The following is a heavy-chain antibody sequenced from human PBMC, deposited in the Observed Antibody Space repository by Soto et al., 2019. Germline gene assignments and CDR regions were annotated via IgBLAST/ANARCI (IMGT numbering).Heavy chain of an antibody. D-gene: IGHD3-22*01. CDR3: ALYYYDSSGYYYYGMDV. CDR1: DYSFTSYG. V-gene: IGHV1-18*01. CDR2: ISAYNGNT. J-gene: IGHJ6*02. Sequence: ASVKVPCQASDYSFTSYGISRVRQAPGQGLEWMGWISAYNGNTNYAQKLQGRVTMTTDTSTSTAYMELRSLRSDDTAVYYCALYYYDSSGYYYYGMDVWGQGTTVTISS.